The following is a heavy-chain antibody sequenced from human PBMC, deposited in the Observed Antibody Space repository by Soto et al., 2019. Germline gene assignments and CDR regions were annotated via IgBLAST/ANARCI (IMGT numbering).Heavy chain of an antibody. Sequence: ESLKISCKGSGYSFTSYWIGWVRQMPGKGLEWMGIIYPGDSDTRYSPSFQGQVTISADKSISTAYLQWSSLKASDTAMYYCARLGLGSSSWYNWFDPWGQGTLVTVSS. CDR2: IYPGDSDT. CDR1: GYSFTSYW. V-gene: IGHV5-51*01. CDR3: ARLGLGSSSWYNWFDP. J-gene: IGHJ5*02. D-gene: IGHD6-13*01.